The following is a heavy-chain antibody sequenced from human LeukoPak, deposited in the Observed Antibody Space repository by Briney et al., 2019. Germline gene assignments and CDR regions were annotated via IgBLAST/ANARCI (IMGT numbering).Heavy chain of an antibody. CDR3: AREQRDTAMSRGLDY. CDR2: IYTSGST. CDR1: GGSISSYY. V-gene: IGHV4-4*07. Sequence: PSETLSLTCTVSGGSISSYYWSWIRQPTGKGLEWIGCIYTSGSTNYYPSLKSRVTMSLDTSKNQFSLKLSSVTAADTAVYYCAREQRDTAMSRGLDYWGQGTLVTVSS. D-gene: IGHD5-18*01. J-gene: IGHJ4*02.